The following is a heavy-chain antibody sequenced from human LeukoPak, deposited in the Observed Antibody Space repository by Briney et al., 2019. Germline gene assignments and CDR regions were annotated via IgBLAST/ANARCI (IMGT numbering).Heavy chain of an antibody. CDR2: ISSSSSYI. Sequence: GGSLRLSCAASGFTFSDYYMSWIRQAPGKGPEWVSSISSSSSYIYYADSVKGRFTISRDNAKNSLYLQMNSLRAEDTAVYYCATENVDIVATIALLDYWGQGTLVTVSS. V-gene: IGHV3-11*06. CDR1: GFTFSDYY. CDR3: ATENVDIVATIALLDY. D-gene: IGHD5-12*01. J-gene: IGHJ4*02.